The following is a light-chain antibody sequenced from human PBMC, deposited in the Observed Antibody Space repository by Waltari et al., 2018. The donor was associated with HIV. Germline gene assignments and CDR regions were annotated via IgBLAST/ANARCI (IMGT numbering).Light chain of an antibody. CDR3: LQDFIFPYT. V-gene: IGKV1-6*01. Sequence: AIQMTQSPSSLSASVGDRVTITCRANQDIATELSWYQHKPGRAPTLLIYDASTLQSGVSSRFSGSGTGTYFTLTISSLQPEDFATYYCLQDFIFPYTFGQGTNLDIK. CDR1: QDIATE. J-gene: IGKJ2*01. CDR2: DAS.